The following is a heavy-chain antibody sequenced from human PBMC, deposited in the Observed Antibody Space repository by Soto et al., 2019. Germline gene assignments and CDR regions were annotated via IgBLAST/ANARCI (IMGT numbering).Heavy chain of an antibody. J-gene: IGHJ4*02. CDR3: ATVPLDDYSWGSYRYISGTGGDY. CDR2: ISGSGGST. Sequence: EVQLLESGGGLVQPGGSLRLSCAASGFTFSSYAMSWVRQAPGKGLEWVSAISGSGGSTYYADSVKGRFTISRDNSKNTLYMQMTSLRAEDTAVYYCATVPLDDYSWGSYRYISGTGGDYWGQGTLVTFSS. D-gene: IGHD3-16*02. CDR1: GFTFSSYA. V-gene: IGHV3-23*01.